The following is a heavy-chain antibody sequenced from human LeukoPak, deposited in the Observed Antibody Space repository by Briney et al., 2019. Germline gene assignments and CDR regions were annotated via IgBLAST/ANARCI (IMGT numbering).Heavy chain of an antibody. V-gene: IGHV3-7*01. J-gene: IGHJ4*02. CDR3: SRSLDY. CDR2: IKQDGSEK. CDR1: GFPFSGSW. Sequence: GSLRLSCAASGFPFSGSWMDWVRQAPGKRMEWVANIKQDGSEKHYADSVKGRFTISRDNAKNSLFLQMSGLRAEDTAVYYCSRSLDYWSQGALVTVSS.